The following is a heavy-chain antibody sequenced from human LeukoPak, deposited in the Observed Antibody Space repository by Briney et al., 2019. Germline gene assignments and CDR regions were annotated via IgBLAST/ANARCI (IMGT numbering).Heavy chain of an antibody. V-gene: IGHV3-23*01. CDR1: GFTFSSYA. D-gene: IGHD6-13*01. J-gene: IGHJ5*01. Sequence: GGSLRLSCAASGFTFSSYAMSWVRQAPGTGLGRVSLISGSGIDAYYADSVKGRFTISRDNSKNTLYLQMNSLRVEDTAVYYCAKGYSRDSWGQGTLVTVSS. CDR2: ISGSGIDA. CDR3: AKGYSRDS.